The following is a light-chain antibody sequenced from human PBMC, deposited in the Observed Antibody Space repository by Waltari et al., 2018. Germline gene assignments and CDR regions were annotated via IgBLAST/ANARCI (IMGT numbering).Light chain of an antibody. Sequence: EIVLTQSPGTLSLSPGERATLSCRASQSISTYLAWYQQKPGQAPRLLIDHASSRAAGIPDRFSGSGSGTDFSLTISRLEPEDFAVYYCQHYESLPVTFGQGTKVEIK. CDR3: QHYESLPVT. CDR1: QSISTY. J-gene: IGKJ1*01. CDR2: HAS. V-gene: IGKV3-20*01.